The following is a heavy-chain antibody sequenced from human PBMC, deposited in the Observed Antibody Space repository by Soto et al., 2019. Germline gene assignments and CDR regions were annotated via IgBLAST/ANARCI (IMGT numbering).Heavy chain of an antibody. D-gene: IGHD3-9*01. CDR2: IIPILEIA. CDR1: GGTFSSYT. J-gene: IGHJ6*03. CDR3: AREGRGDYDTGYYYYYMDV. Sequence: SVKVSCKASGGTFSSYTISWVRQAPGQGLEWMGRIIPILEIANYAQKFQARVTITADKSTSTAYMELSSLRSEDTAVYYCAREGRGDYDTGYYYYYMDVWGKGTTVTVSS. V-gene: IGHV1-69*04.